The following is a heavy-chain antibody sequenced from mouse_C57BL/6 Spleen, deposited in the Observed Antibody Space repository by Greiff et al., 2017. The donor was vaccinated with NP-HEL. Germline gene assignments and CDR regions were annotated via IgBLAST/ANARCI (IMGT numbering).Heavy chain of an antibody. CDR2: ISSGSSTI. D-gene: IGHD1-1*01. CDR3: GRTYGSSYGDAMDD. CDR1: GFTFSDYG. Sequence: EVKLMESGGGLVKPGGSLKLSCAASGFTFSDYGMHWVRQAPEKGLEWVAYISSGSSTIYYADTVKGRFTISRDNAKNTLFLQMTSLRSEDTAMYYCGRTYGSSYGDAMDDWGQGTSVTVAS. J-gene: IGHJ4*01. V-gene: IGHV5-17*01.